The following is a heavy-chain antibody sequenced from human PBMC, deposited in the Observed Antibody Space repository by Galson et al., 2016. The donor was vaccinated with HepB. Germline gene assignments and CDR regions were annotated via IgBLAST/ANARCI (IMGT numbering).Heavy chain of an antibody. CDR2: ISGSGNT. CDR3: ARYSSAWSLDT. D-gene: IGHD6-19*01. CDR1: EFIFSDFA. Sequence: SLRLSCAASEFIFSDFAFSWVRQAPGKGLEWLSSISGSGNTNYADSVKGRFIISRDNSKGTLYLEMNSRRAEDTAIYYCARYSSAWSLDTWGQGTLVTVSS. V-gene: IGHV3-23*01. J-gene: IGHJ5*02.